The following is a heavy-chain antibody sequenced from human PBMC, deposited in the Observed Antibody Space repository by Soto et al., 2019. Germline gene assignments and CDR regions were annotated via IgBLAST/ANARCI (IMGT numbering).Heavy chain of an antibody. D-gene: IGHD5-18*01. CDR2: IKTDGSST. CDR1: GFSFSNYW. CDR3: AKREGNTYGLFH. J-gene: IGHJ4*02. V-gene: IGHV3-74*01. Sequence: EVQLVESGGCLVQPGGSLRLSCAASGFSFSNYWIHWVRQTPGKGLEWVSRIKTDGSSTDYADSVKGRFTISRDNAKSTLYLHMNSLSAEDTAVYYCAKREGNTYGLFHWGQGTLVTVSS.